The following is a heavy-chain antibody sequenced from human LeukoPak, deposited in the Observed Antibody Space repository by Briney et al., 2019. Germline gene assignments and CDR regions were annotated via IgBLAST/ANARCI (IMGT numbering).Heavy chain of an antibody. Sequence: GGSLRLSRVASGFTFDDHDMSWVRQAPGKGPEWVSYISGSSSYTNYADSVKGRFTISRDNAKNSLYLQMNSLRAEDTAVYYCARDRSSSSWFDYWGQGTLVTVSS. D-gene: IGHD2-2*01. CDR2: ISGSSSYT. CDR3: ARDRSSSSWFDY. J-gene: IGHJ4*02. V-gene: IGHV3-11*05. CDR1: GFTFDDHD.